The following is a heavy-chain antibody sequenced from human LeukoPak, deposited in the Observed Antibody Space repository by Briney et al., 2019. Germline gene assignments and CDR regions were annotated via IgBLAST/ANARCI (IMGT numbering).Heavy chain of an antibody. Sequence: ASVKVSCKASGYTFTSYDINWVRQATGQGLEWMGWMNPNSGNTGYAQKFQGRVTMTRNTSISTAYMELSSLRSEDTAVYYCAGDGSGSYYNQIDYWGQGTLVTVSS. CDR2: MNPNSGNT. CDR1: GYTFTSYD. CDR3: AGDGSGSYYNQIDY. D-gene: IGHD3-10*01. V-gene: IGHV1-8*01. J-gene: IGHJ4*02.